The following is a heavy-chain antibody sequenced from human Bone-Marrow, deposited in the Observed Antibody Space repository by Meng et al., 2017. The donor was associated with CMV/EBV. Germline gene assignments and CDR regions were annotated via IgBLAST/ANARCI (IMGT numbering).Heavy chain of an antibody. CDR2: MYYSGST. Sequence: SETLSLTCTVSGGSISSSSYYWGWIRQPPGKGLEWIGSMYYSGSTYYNPSLKSRVTISVDTSKNQFSLKLSSVTAADTAVYYCARGYSYGYGGRYWGQGTLVTVSS. CDR1: GGSISSSSYY. D-gene: IGHD5-18*01. V-gene: IGHV4-39*07. J-gene: IGHJ4*02. CDR3: ARGYSYGYGGRY.